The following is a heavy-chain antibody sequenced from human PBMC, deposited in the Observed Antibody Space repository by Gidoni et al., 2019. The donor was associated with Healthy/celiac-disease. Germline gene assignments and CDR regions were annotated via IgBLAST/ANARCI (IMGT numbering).Heavy chain of an antibody. J-gene: IGHJ5*02. V-gene: IGHV1-2*02. CDR2: INPNSGGT. D-gene: IGHD3-10*01. CDR1: GYTFTGYY. CDR3: ARDREGGWFGELFALSWFDP. Sequence: QVQLVQSGAEVKTPGASVKVSCKAAGYTFTGYYMHWVRQAPGQGLEWRGWINPNSGGTNYAQKCQGRVTMTRDTSISTAYMELSRLRSDDTAVYYCARDREGGWFGELFALSWFDPWGQGTLVTVSS.